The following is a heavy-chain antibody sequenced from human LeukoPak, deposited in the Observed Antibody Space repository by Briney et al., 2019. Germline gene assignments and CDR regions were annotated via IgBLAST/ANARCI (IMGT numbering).Heavy chain of an antibody. J-gene: IGHJ4*02. CDR1: EFSVGSNY. Sequence: GGSLRLSCAASEFSVGSNYMTWVRQAPGKGLEWVALLAYDGTNEYYADSVKGRFTISRDNSKNTVYLQMTNLKPGDTAVYYCSKGGPLGDTNRFDHWGQGTLVTVSS. CDR3: SKGGPLGDTNRFDH. CDR2: LAYDGTNE. V-gene: IGHV3-30*18. D-gene: IGHD4-17*01.